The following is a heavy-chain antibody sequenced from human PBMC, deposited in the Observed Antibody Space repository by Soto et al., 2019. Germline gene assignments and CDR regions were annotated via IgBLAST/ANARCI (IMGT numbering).Heavy chain of an antibody. CDR1: GGSISSYF. J-gene: IGHJ4*02. CDR2: IYYSGST. CDR3: ARSGTAMVLVDY. V-gene: IGHV4-59*01. Sequence: SETLSLTCSVSGGSISSYFWSWIRQPPGKGLEWIGYIYYSGSTNYNPSLKSRVTISVDTSKNQFSLKLSSVTAADTAVYYCARSGTAMVLVDYWGQGTLVTVAS. D-gene: IGHD5-18*01.